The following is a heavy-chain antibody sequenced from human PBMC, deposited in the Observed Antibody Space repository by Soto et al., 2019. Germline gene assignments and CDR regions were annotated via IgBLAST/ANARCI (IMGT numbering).Heavy chain of an antibody. CDR1: GYSFTNYW. Sequence: PGESLKISCKGSGYSFTNYWIGWVRQMPGKGLESMGIIYPGDSDTRYSPSFQGQVTISADKSISTAYLQWRSLKASDTAMYYCAGGGVRGVVTRTRDYYGMDVWGQGTTVTVSS. CDR2: IYPGDSDT. D-gene: IGHD3-10*01. CDR3: AGGGVRGVVTRTRDYYGMDV. V-gene: IGHV5-51*01. J-gene: IGHJ6*02.